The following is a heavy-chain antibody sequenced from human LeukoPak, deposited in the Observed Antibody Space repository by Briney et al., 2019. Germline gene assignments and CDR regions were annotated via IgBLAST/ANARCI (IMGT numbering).Heavy chain of an antibody. Sequence: PGGSLRLSCAASGFPFSSYSMNWVRQAPGKGLEWVSSISSSSTFISYADSMKGRFTIPRDNAKNSLFLQMNSLRAEDTAVYFCARDARVGYFYYMDVWGTGTTVTVSS. CDR3: ARDARVGYFYYMDV. J-gene: IGHJ6*03. V-gene: IGHV3-21*01. CDR1: GFPFSSYS. CDR2: ISSSSTFI.